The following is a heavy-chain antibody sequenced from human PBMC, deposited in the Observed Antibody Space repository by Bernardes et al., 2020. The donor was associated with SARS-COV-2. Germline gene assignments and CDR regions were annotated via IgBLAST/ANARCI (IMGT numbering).Heavy chain of an antibody. CDR3: VKDSHSGGYGSETSFATPDY. J-gene: IGHJ4*02. Sequence: GGSLRLSCAASGFAFDDHAMHWVRQAPGKGLEWVSGISWNSGSIGYADSVKGRFTISRDNAKNSLYLQMNSLRAEDTALYCCVKDSHSGGYGSETSFATPDYWGQGTLVTVSS. CDR1: GFAFDDHA. D-gene: IGHD3-10*01. V-gene: IGHV3-9*01. CDR2: ISWNSGSI.